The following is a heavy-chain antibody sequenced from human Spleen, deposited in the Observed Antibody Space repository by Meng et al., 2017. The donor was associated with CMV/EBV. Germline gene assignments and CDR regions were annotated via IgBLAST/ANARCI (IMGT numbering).Heavy chain of an antibody. CDR2: IYYSGST. V-gene: IGHV4-39*07. Sequence: SETLSLTCTVSGGSISSSSYYWGWIRQPPGEGLEWIGSIYYSGSTYYNPSLKSRVTISVDTSKNQFSLKLSSVTAADTAVYYCARISSTSCYRFDYWGQGTLVTVSS. D-gene: IGHD2-2*01. CDR3: ARISSTSCYRFDY. CDR1: GGSISSSSYY. J-gene: IGHJ4*02.